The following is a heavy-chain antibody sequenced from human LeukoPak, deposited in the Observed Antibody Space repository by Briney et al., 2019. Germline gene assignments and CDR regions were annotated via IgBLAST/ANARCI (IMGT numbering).Heavy chain of an antibody. D-gene: IGHD4-11*01. V-gene: IGHV1-3*01. CDR2: INAGNGNT. CDR1: GYTFTSYA. CDR3: VRSFTVTSTLDY. Sequence: ASVKVSCKASGYTFTSYAMHWVRQAPGQRLEWMGWINAGNGNTKYSQKFQGRVTITRDTSASTAYMELSSLRSEDTAVYYCVRSFTVTSTLDYWGQGTLVTVSS. J-gene: IGHJ4*02.